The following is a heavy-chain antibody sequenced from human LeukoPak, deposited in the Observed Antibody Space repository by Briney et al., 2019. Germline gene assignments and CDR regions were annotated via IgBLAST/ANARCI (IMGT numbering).Heavy chain of an antibody. D-gene: IGHD3-16*02. V-gene: IGHV4-30-4*01. CDR2: IYYSGST. Sequence: SQTLSLTCTVSGGSISSGDYYWRWIRQPPGKGLEWIGYIYYSGSTYYNPSLKSRVTISVDTSKNQFSLKLSSVTAADTAVYYCATAGERLDYVWGSYRFDYWGQGTLVTVSS. CDR1: GGSISSGDYY. J-gene: IGHJ4*02. CDR3: ATAGERLDYVWGSYRFDY.